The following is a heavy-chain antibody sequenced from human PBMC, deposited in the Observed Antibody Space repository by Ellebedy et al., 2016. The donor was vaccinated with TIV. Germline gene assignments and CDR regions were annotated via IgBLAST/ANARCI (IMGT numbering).Heavy chain of an antibody. V-gene: IGHV3-7*01. J-gene: IGHJ5*02. D-gene: IGHD6-6*01. CDR3: ARDVLGGFDP. Sequence: GGSLRLXXAASGFTYSRYWMSWVRQAPGKGLEWVANINQDGSEKYYVGSVKGRFTISRDNAKNTLYLQMNSLRAEDTAVYYCARDVLGGFDPWGQGTLVTVSS. CDR1: GFTYSRYW. CDR2: INQDGSEK.